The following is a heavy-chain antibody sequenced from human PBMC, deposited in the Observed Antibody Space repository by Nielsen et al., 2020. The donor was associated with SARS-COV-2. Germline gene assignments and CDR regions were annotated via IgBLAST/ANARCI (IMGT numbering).Heavy chain of an antibody. V-gene: IGHV3-11*04. J-gene: IGHJ4*02. CDR1: GFTFSDYY. D-gene: IGHD3-10*01. Sequence: EGSLRLSCAASGFTFSDYYMSWIRQAPGKGLEWVSYISSSGSTIYYADSVKGRFTISRDNAKNSLYLQMNSLRAEDTAVYYCAREGRLLLWFGELLAPPDYWGQGTLVTVSS. CDR2: ISSSGSTI. CDR3: AREGRLLLWFGELLAPPDY.